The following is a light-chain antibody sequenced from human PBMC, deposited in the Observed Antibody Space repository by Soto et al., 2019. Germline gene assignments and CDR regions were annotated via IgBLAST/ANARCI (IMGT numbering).Light chain of an antibody. CDR3: QQYGSSPPIT. CDR2: GAS. J-gene: IGKJ1*01. Sequence: EIVMTQSPATLSVSPGERATLSCSTSQSVSSSYLAWYQQKPGQAPRLLIYGASTRATGIPDRFSGSGSGTDFTLTISRLEPEDFAVYYCQQYGSSPPITFGQGTKVDIK. V-gene: IGKV3-20*01. CDR1: QSVSSSY.